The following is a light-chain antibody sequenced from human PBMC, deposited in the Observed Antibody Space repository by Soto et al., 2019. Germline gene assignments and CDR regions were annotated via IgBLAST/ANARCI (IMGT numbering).Light chain of an antibody. Sequence: EIVLTQSPGPLSLSPMEIAGRASMVSQSISSNYLAWYQQKPGQAPRLLIYGASTRATGIPDRFSGSGSGTDFTLTITRLEPQDFAVFYCQHYNSSPISFGQGTRLEIK. V-gene: IGKV3-20*01. CDR3: QHYNSSPIS. CDR2: GAS. J-gene: IGKJ5*01. CDR1: QSISSNY.